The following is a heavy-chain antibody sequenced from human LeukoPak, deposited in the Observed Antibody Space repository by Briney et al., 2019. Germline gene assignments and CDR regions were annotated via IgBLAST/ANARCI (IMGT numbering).Heavy chain of an antibody. V-gene: IGHV3-21*01. D-gene: IGHD1-1*01. CDR2: ISTNSRYI. CDR3: ARGTSDFIVTTYHYYFDF. J-gene: IGHJ4*02. Sequence: PGGSLRLSCAASGFTFSSYGINWVRQAPGKGLEWVSSISTNSRYIYYADSMKGRFTISRDNAKNSLYLQMNSLRAEDTAVYYCARGTSDFIVTTYHYYFDFWGQGTLVTVSS. CDR1: GFTFSSYG.